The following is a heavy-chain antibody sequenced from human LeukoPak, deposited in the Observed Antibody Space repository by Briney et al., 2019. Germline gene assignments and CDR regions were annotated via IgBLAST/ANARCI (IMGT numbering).Heavy chain of an antibody. D-gene: IGHD1-14*01. CDR3: ARQPGDYVDF. CDR1: GGSFSGYY. Sequence: SETLSLTCAVYGGSFSGYYWSWIRQPPGKGLEWIGEINHSGSTNYNPSLKSRVTISVDTSKNQFSLKLSSVTAADTAVYYCARQPGDYVDFWGQGTLVTVSS. CDR2: INHSGST. V-gene: IGHV4-34*01. J-gene: IGHJ4*02.